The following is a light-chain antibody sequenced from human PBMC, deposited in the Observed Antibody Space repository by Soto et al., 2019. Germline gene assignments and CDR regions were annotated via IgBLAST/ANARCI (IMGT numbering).Light chain of an antibody. V-gene: IGLV2-14*03. CDR1: SSDVGHYDY. J-gene: IGLJ2*01. Sequence: QSALTQPASVSGSPGQSITISCTGTSSDVGHYDYVSWYQQHPGKAPRLMIYDVNNRPSGVSTRFSGSKSGNTASLTISGLQAEDEADYYCNSYSTSSTPLVFGGGTKLTVL. CDR2: DVN. CDR3: NSYSTSSTPLV.